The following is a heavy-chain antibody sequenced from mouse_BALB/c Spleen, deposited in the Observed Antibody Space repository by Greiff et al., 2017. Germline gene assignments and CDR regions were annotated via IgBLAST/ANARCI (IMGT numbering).Heavy chain of an antibody. CDR1: GFTFSSYT. V-gene: IGHV5-12-2*01. J-gene: IGHJ4*01. Sequence: EVKLVESGGGLVQPGGSLKLSCAASGFTFSSYTMSWVRQTPEKRLEWVAYISNGGGSTYYPDTVKGRFTISRDNAKNTLYLQMSSLKSEDTAMYYCARHTMIAATTTGDAMDYWGQGTSVTVSS. CDR3: ARHTMIAATTTGDAMDY. D-gene: IGHD2-4*01. CDR2: ISNGGGST.